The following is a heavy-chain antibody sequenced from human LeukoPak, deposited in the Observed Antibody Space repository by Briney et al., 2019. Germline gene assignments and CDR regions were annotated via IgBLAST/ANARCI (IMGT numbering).Heavy chain of an antibody. CDR2: ISYDGSNK. CDR3: AKDLITMVRGSAMDV. Sequence: QSGGSLRLSCAASGFTFSSYAMHWVRQAPGKGLEWVAVISYDGSNKYYADSVKGRFTISRDNSKNTLYLQMNSLRAEDTAVYYCAKDLITMVRGSAMDVWGQGTTVTVSS. J-gene: IGHJ6*02. CDR1: GFTFSSYA. V-gene: IGHV3-30-3*01. D-gene: IGHD3-10*01.